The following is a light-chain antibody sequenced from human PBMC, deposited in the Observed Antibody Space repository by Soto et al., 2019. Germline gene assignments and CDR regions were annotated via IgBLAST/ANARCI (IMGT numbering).Light chain of an antibody. CDR2: EVS. CDR3: SSYAGSNIVV. V-gene: IGLV2-8*01. Sequence: QSALTQPPSASGSPGQSVTISCTGTSSDVGGYNFVSWYKQHPGKAPKLMIYEVSERPSGVPDRFSGSKSGNTASLTVSGLQAEDEAVYYCSSYAGSNIVVFGGGTKVTVL. J-gene: IGLJ2*01. CDR1: SSDVGGYNF.